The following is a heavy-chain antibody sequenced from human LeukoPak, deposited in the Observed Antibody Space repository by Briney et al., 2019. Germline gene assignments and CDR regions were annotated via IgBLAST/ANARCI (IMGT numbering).Heavy chain of an antibody. CDR1: PGSISSSSYY. J-gene: IGHJ6*03. D-gene: IGHD5-12*01. CDR3: ARHASGYDSGNYYYYMDV. Sequence: SETLSLTCTVSPGSISSSSYYWGWIRQPPGKGLEWIGSIYYSGSTYYNPFLKSRVTISVDTSKNQFSLKLSSVTAADTAVYYCARHASGYDSGNYYYYMDVWGKGTTVTVSS. V-gene: IGHV4-39*01. CDR2: IYYSGST.